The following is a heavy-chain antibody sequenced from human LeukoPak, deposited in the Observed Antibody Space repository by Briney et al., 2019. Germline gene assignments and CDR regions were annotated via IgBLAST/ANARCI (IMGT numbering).Heavy chain of an antibody. V-gene: IGHV3-33*01. Sequence: PGGSLRLSCAASGFTFSSYGMRWVRQAPGKGLEWVAVIWYDGSNKYYADSVKGRFTISRDNSKNTLYLQMNSLRAEDTAVYYCAGDDYGFYHYGMDVWGQGTTVTVSS. J-gene: IGHJ6*02. CDR3: AGDDYGFYHYGMDV. CDR1: GFTFSSYG. D-gene: IGHD4-17*01. CDR2: IWYDGSNK.